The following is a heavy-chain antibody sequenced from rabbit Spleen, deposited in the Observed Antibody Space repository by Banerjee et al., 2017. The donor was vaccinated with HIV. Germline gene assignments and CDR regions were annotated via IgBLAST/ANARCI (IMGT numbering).Heavy chain of an antibody. CDR3: ARDLVGVIGWNFYL. D-gene: IGHD1-1*01. CDR2: INAVTGKA. CDR1: GFSFSNKAV. J-gene: IGHJ4*01. V-gene: IGHV1S40*01. Sequence: QSLEESGGGLVKPGASLTLTCTTSGFSFSNKAVMYWVRQAPGKGLQWIACINAVTGKAVYATWAKGRFTFSKPSSTTVTLQMTSLTAADRATYFCARDLVGVIGWNFYLWGPGTLVTVS.